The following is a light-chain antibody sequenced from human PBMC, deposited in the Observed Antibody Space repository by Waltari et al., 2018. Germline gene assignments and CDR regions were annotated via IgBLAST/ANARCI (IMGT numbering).Light chain of an antibody. CDR3: SSYTSSRTWV. Sequence: QSALTQPASVSGSPGQSITISCTGTSSDVGFWNYVSWYQHHPGKAPKVMIYGVSKRPSGVSDRCAGSKSGNTASLTISGLQAEDEAGYYCSSYTSSRTWVFGGGTRLTVL. CDR2: GVS. V-gene: IGLV2-14*03. J-gene: IGLJ3*02. CDR1: SSDVGFWNY.